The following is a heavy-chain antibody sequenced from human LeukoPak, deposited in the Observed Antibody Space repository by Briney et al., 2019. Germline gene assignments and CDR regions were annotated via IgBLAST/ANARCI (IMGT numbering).Heavy chain of an antibody. J-gene: IGHJ4*02. CDR1: GFTFSSYS. V-gene: IGHV3-48*01. CDR2: ISTSTTTI. CDR3: ARGGPAAGRFDY. D-gene: IGHD6-13*01. Sequence: GGSLRLSCEASGFTFSSYSMNWVRQAPGKGLEWISYISTSTTTIYYANSVKGRFTISRDNSKNTLYLQMNSLRAEDTAVYYCARGGPAAGRFDYWGQGTLVTVSS.